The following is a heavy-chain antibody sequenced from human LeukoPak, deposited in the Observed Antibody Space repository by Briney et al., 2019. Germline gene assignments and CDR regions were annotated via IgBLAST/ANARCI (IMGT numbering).Heavy chain of an antibody. Sequence: SETLSLTCTVSGGSISSYYWSWIRQPAGKGLEWIGRIYTSGSTNYNPSLKSRVTMSVDTSKNQFSLKLSSVTAADTAVYYCARGVRGVTYYYNWFDPWGQGTLVTVSS. CDR1: GGSISSYY. J-gene: IGHJ5*02. CDR3: ARGVRGVTYYYNWFDP. V-gene: IGHV4-4*07. CDR2: IYTSGST. D-gene: IGHD3-10*01.